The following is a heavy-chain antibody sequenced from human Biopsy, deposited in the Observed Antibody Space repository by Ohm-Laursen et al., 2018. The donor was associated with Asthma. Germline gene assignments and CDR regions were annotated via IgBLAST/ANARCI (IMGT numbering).Heavy chain of an antibody. D-gene: IGHD3-22*01. J-gene: IGHJ4*02. CDR2: IYYSGST. V-gene: IGHV4-31*03. Sequence: SQTLSLTCTASYGSITSGGYYWTWIRQHPGKGLEWIGFIYYSGSTYYNPSLKSRVSISIDTSKNQFSLELSSVTAADTAVYYCARAQDYYDSRGYYRSFDYWGQGTLVTVSS. CDR3: ARAQDYYDSRGYYRSFDY. CDR1: YGSITSGGYY.